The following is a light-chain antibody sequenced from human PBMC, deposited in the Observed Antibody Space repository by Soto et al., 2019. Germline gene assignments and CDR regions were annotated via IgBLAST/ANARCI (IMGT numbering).Light chain of an antibody. CDR1: QSISSY. CDR2: AAS. V-gene: IGKV1-39*01. J-gene: IGKJ2*01. Sequence: DIQMTQSPSSLSASVGDRVAITCRASQSISSYLNWYQQKPGKAPKLLIYAASSLQSGVPSRFSGSGSGKDFTLTISSLQPEDFATYYCQQSFSKFLYTFGQGTKVDIK. CDR3: QQSFSKFLYT.